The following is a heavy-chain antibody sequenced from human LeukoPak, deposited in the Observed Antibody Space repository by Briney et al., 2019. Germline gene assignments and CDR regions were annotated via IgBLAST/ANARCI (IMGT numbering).Heavy chain of an antibody. V-gene: IGHV1-69*08. J-gene: IGHJ5*02. D-gene: IGHD1-26*01. Sequence: ASVKVSCKTSGGTFRSHIFSWVRQAPGQGLEWMGRITPIIDSAKYAQKFRDRLTITADTYTGTAYMELSSLTPEDTALYYCTRVNLRGSQYNRFDPWGQGTLVIVSS. CDR2: ITPIIDSA. CDR3: TRVNLRGSQYNRFDP. CDR1: GGTFRSHI.